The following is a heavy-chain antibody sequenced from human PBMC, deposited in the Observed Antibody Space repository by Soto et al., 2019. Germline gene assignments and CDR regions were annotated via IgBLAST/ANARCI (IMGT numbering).Heavy chain of an antibody. D-gene: IGHD2-2*01. Sequence: PGGSLRLSCAASGFTFSSYGMHWVRQAPGKGLEWVAVISYDGSNKYYADSVKGRFTISRDNSKNTLYLQMNSLRAEDTAVYYCAKEQYHGVWYFDYWGQGNLVTVSS. CDR1: GFTFSSYG. V-gene: IGHV3-30*18. CDR2: ISYDGSNK. CDR3: AKEQYHGVWYFDY. J-gene: IGHJ4*02.